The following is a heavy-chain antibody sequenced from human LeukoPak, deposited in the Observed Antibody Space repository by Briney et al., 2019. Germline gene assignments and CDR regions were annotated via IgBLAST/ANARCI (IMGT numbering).Heavy chain of an antibody. CDR3: ARARTYYYGSGYYYGMDV. V-gene: IGHV4-59*02. J-gene: IGHJ6*02. D-gene: IGHD3-10*01. Sequence: PSETLSLTCTVSGASVSTSYWNWIRQPPGKGLEWIGYIYYSGSTNYNPSLKSRVTISVDTSKNQFSLKLSSVTAADTAVYYCARARTYYYGSGYYYGMDVWGQGTTVTVSS. CDR1: GASVSTSY. CDR2: IYYSGST.